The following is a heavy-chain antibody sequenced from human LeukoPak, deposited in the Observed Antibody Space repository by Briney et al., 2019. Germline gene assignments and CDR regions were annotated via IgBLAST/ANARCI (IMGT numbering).Heavy chain of an antibody. J-gene: IGHJ4*02. CDR1: GYSFTSYW. CDR3: ARQQINYYDSSGYKIYYFDY. D-gene: IGHD3-22*01. Sequence: GESLQISCKGSGYSFTSYWIGWVRQMPGKGLEWMGIIYPGDSDTRYSPSFQGQVTISADKSTSTAYLQWSSLKASDTAMYYCARQQINYYDSSGYKIYYFDYWGQGTLVTVSS. CDR2: IYPGDSDT. V-gene: IGHV5-51*01.